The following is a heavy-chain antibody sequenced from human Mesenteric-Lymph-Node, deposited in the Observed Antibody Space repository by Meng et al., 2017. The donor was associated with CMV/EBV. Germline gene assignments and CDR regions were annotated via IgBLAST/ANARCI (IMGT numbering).Heavy chain of an antibody. CDR3: ARKPRGVVVVPAALTVRDAFDI. CDR1: GGSISSSSYY. D-gene: IGHD2-2*01. V-gene: IGHV4-39*07. J-gene: IGHJ3*02. Sequence: SETLSLTCTVSGGSISSSSYYWGWIRQSPGKGLEWIGSIFYSGIVYYNPSLKSRVTISVDTSKNQFSLKLSSVTAADTAVYYCARKPRGVVVVPAALTVRDAFDIWGQGTMVTVSS. CDR2: IFYSGIV.